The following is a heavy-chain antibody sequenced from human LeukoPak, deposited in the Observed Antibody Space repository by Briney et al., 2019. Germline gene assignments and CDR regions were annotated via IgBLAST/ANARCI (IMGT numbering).Heavy chain of an antibody. D-gene: IGHD2-2*02. CDR1: GYTFTGYY. CDR3: ARGPRPRPAAISGDTDFDY. Sequence: GASVTVSCKASGYTFTGYYMHWVRQAPGQGLEWMGWINPNSGGTNYAQKFQGRVTITRDTSISTAYMELSRLRSDETAVYYCARGPRPRPAAISGDTDFDYWGQGTLVTVSS. V-gene: IGHV1-2*02. J-gene: IGHJ4*02. CDR2: INPNSGGT.